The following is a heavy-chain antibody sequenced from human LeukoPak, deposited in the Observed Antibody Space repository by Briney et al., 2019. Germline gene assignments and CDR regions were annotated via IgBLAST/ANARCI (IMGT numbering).Heavy chain of an antibody. CDR1: GYTFTAYY. CDR2: INPNSGGT. V-gene: IGHV1-2*02. CDR3: ARDLGTYDSSGCYWRETDF. Sequence: GASVKVSCKASGYTFTAYYMHWVRQAPGQGLEWMGWINPNSGGTNYPQKFQGRVTMTRDTSITTAYMELIRLTSDDTAVYYCARDLGTYDSSGCYWRETDFWGQGTLVTVSS. D-gene: IGHD3-22*01. J-gene: IGHJ4*02.